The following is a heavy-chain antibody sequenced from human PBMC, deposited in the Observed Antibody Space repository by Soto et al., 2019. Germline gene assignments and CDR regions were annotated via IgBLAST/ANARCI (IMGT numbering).Heavy chain of an antibody. J-gene: IGHJ4*02. Sequence: ASVKVSCKASGYTFTSYGISWVRQAPEQGLEWMGWISAYNGNTNYAQKLQGRVTMTTDTSTSTAYMELRSLRSDDTAVYYCARSDYDFWSGYYSYFDYWGQGTLVTVSS. V-gene: IGHV1-18*01. CDR3: ARSDYDFWSGYYSYFDY. D-gene: IGHD3-3*01. CDR1: GYTFTSYG. CDR2: ISAYNGNT.